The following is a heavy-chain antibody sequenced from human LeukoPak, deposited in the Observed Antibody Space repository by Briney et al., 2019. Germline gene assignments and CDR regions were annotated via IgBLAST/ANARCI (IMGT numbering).Heavy chain of an antibody. D-gene: IGHD5-18*01. V-gene: IGHV3-21*01. J-gene: IGHJ3*02. CDR2: ISSSSSYI. Sequence: GGSLRLSCAASGFTFSSYSMNWVRQAPGKGLEWVSSISSSSSYIYYADSVKGRFTISRDNAKNSLYLQMNGLRAEDTAVYYCARGIQLWNDAFDIWGQGTMVTVSS. CDR3: ARGIQLWNDAFDI. CDR1: GFTFSSYS.